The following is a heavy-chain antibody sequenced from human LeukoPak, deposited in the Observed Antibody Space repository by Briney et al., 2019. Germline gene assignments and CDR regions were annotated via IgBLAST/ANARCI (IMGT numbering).Heavy chain of an antibody. V-gene: IGHV3-21*01. J-gene: IGHJ4*02. Sequence: GGSLRLSCAASGFTFSSYSMNWVRQAPGKGLEWVSSISSSSSYIYYADSVKGRFTISRDNAKNSLYLQMNSLRAEDTAVYYCARDHGDSGYDFDYWGQETLVTVSS. D-gene: IGHD5-12*01. CDR1: GFTFSSYS. CDR3: ARDHGDSGYDFDY. CDR2: ISSSSSYI.